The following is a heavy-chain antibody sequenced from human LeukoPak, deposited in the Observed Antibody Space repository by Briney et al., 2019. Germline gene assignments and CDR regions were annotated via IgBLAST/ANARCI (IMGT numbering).Heavy chain of an antibody. V-gene: IGHV2-70*04. CDR1: GFSLGTSGMR. CDR2: IDWDDDK. Sequence: GSGPTLLNPTQTLTLTCTFSGFSLGTSGMRVSWIRQPPGKALEWLARIDWDDDKFYSTSLKTRLTISKDTSKNQVVLTMTNMDPVDTATYYCARTPYCGGDCYVDYWGQGTLVTVSS. J-gene: IGHJ4*02. D-gene: IGHD2-21*02. CDR3: ARTPYCGGDCYVDY.